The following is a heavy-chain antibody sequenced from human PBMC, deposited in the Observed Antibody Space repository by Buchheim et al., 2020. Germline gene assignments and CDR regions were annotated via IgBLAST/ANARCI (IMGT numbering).Heavy chain of an antibody. J-gene: IGHJ4*02. D-gene: IGHD5-12*01. CDR3: VRGGTGYGNFDD. CDR2: TYSGNT. Sequence: EVQLLESGGGLVQPGGSLRLSCVASGFTFSSYWMHWVRQAPGKGLEWVSRTYSGNTYYADSVTGRFTTARDDARSTLHLQMSSVRSEDTAVYYCVRGGTGYGNFDDWGLGTL. CDR1: GFTFSSYW. V-gene: IGHV3-74*01.